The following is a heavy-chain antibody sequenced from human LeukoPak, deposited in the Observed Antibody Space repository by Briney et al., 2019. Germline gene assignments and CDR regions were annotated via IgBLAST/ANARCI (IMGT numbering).Heavy chain of an antibody. CDR2: IIPIFGTA. D-gene: IGHD3-22*01. Sequence: GASVKVSCKASGGTFSSYAIGWVRQAPGQGLEWMGGIIPIFGTANYAQKFQGRVTITTDESTSTAYMELSSLRSEDTAVYYCARDYRTRYYDSSQGYNWFDPWGQGTLVTVSS. J-gene: IGHJ5*02. V-gene: IGHV1-69*05. CDR1: GGTFSSYA. CDR3: ARDYRTRYYDSSQGYNWFDP.